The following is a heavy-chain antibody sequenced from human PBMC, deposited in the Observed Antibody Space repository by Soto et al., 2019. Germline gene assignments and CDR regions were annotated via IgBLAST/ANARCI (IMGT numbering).Heavy chain of an antibody. CDR2: INPSGGST. CDR3: ARGHTGVTMWVHDY. V-gene: IGHV1-46*01. D-gene: IGHD3-10*02. CDR1: GYTFTNYY. Sequence: QVQLVQSGAEVKKPGASVKVSCKASGYTFTNYYMHWVRQAPGQGLEWMGIINPSGGSTSYAQTFTGRVTMTTDTSTSTVYMELSSLRSEDTAVYYCARGHTGVTMWVHDYWGQGTLVTVSS. J-gene: IGHJ4*02.